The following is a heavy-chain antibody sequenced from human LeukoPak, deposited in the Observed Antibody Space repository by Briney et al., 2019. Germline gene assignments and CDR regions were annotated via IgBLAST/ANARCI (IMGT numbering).Heavy chain of an antibody. V-gene: IGHV1-46*01. J-gene: IGHJ5*02. CDR2: ISPSGGST. D-gene: IGHD5-24*01. Sequence: ASVKVSCKAFGYTFTSNYMHWVRQAPGQGPEWMGVISPSGGSTTYAQKFQGRVTLTRDMSTSTDYLELSSLRSENTAVYYCARDNSVRDEAWWLNPWGQGTLVTVSS. CDR1: GYTFTSNY. CDR3: ARDNSVRDEAWWLNP.